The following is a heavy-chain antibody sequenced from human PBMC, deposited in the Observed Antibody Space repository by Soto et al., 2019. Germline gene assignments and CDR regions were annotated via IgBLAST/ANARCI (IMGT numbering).Heavy chain of an antibody. Sequence: QVQLQESGPGLVKPSQTLSLTCTVSGGSISSGGYYWSWIRQHPGKGLEWIGYIYYSGSTYYNPSLKSRVTISVDPSKNQFSLKLSSVTAADTAVYYCARELRGYGILTGYYRTSNDYWGQGTLVTVSS. CDR3: ARELRGYGILTGYYRTSNDY. CDR1: GGSISSGGYY. D-gene: IGHD3-9*01. J-gene: IGHJ4*02. CDR2: IYYSGST. V-gene: IGHV4-31*03.